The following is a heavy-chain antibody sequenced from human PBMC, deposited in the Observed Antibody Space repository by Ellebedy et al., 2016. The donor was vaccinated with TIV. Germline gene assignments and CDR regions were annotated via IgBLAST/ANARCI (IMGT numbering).Heavy chain of an antibody. V-gene: IGHV4-39*01. CDR3: ARTDPWQPIDD. J-gene: IGHJ4*02. CDR1: GGSVSSTRYY. D-gene: IGHD2-21*02. Sequence: MPSETLSLTCSVSGGSVSSTRYYWAWIRQHPGKGLEYIGSVYYSGRPYYNPSFKSRVTLSADTSTNQFSLNLRTVTAADTAVYYCARTDPWQPIDDWGQGILVSVSS. CDR2: VYYSGRP.